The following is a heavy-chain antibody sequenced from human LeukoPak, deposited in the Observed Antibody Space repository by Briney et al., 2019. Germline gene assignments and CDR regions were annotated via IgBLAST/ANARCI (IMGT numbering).Heavy chain of an antibody. V-gene: IGHV1-2*02. CDR1: GYTFTGYY. Sequence: ASVKVSCKASGYTFTGYYMHWVRQAPGQGLEWMGWINPNSGGTNYAQKFQGRVTMTRDTSISTAYMELSRLRSEDTAVYYCATSQYGDYRDFDYWGQGTLVTVSS. D-gene: IGHD4-17*01. CDR2: INPNSGGT. J-gene: IGHJ4*02. CDR3: ATSQYGDYRDFDY.